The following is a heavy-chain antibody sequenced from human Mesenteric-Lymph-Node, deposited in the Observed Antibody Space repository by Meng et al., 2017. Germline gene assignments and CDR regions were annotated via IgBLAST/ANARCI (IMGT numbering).Heavy chain of an antibody. CDR1: GFTVSSYW. J-gene: IGHJ4*02. Sequence: VQLVEAGGGLVQPGGSLELSCAASGFTVSSYWMGWVRQAPGKGLEWVANIKQDGSEKYYVDSVKGRFTISRDNAKNSLYLQMNSLRAEDTAVYYCARDRYRYYFDYWGQGTLVTVSS. V-gene: IGHV3-7*01. D-gene: IGHD1-14*01. CDR3: ARDRYRYYFDY. CDR2: IKQDGSEK.